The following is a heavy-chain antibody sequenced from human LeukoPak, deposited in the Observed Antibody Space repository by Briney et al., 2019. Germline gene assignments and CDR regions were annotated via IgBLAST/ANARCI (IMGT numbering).Heavy chain of an antibody. CDR1: GGTFSSYP. CDR2: IIPIFGTA. CDR3: ARGGDTDSDWFDP. J-gene: IGHJ5*02. D-gene: IGHD5-18*01. V-gene: IGHV1-69*13. Sequence: SVKVSCTASGGTFSSYPISWVRQVPGQGLAWMGGIIPIFGTANYAQKFQDRVTITADESTTTAYMEVGGLRSEDTAVYFCARGGDTDSDWFDPWGQGTLITVSS.